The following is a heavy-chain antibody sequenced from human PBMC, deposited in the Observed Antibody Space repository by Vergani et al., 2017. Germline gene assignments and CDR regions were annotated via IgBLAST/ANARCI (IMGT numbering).Heavy chain of an antibody. Sequence: QLQLQESGPGLVKPSETLSLTCTVSGGSISSSSYYWGWIRQPPGKGPEWIGHIHTGGSTDLNPSFKSRVSISVDTSKGQFSLKLNSVTVADTAVYYCARSRPYCTSGSCPAIWGQGTLVTVAS. CDR2: IHTGGST. CDR1: GGSISSSSYY. D-gene: IGHD2-15*01. V-gene: IGHV4-39*07. J-gene: IGHJ1*01. CDR3: ARSRPYCTSGSCPAI.